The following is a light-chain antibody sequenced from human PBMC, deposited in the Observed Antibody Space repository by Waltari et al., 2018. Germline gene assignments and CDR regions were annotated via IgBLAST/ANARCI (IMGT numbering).Light chain of an antibody. V-gene: IGLV1-47*01. J-gene: IGLJ3*02. CDR1: TSNIGNHH. CDR2: RNN. Sequence: QSVMTQPPSASGTPGQRVTISCSGSTSNIGNHHVYWYQQLPGAAPKLLLYRNNQQPSGVPDRFAVSKSGASASLAISGLRSEDEADYYCGGWDDSLNGWVFGGGTKLTVL. CDR3: GGWDDSLNGWV.